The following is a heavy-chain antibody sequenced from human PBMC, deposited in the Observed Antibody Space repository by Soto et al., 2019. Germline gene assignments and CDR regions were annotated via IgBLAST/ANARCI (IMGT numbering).Heavy chain of an antibody. V-gene: IGHV3-30-3*01. CDR2: ISYDGSNK. Sequence: GGSLRLSCAASGFTLSSYAMHWVRQAPGKGLDWVAVISYDGSNKYYADSVKGRFTISRDNSKNTLYLQMNSLRAEDTAVYYCARGITMIVVATIHLSGMDVWGQGTTVTVSS. CDR3: ARGITMIVVATIHLSGMDV. D-gene: IGHD3-22*01. J-gene: IGHJ6*02. CDR1: GFTLSSYA.